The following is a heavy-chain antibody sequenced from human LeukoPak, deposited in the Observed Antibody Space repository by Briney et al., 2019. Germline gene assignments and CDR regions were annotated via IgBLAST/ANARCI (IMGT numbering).Heavy chain of an antibody. CDR1: GGSISSYY. V-gene: IGHV4-59*01. CDR3: ARGDGLWFGELLSAFDI. Sequence: NPSETLSLTCTVSGGSISSYYWSWIRQPTGKGLEWIGYIYYSGSTNYNPSLKSRVTISVDTSKNQFSLKLSSVTAADTAVYYCARGDGLWFGELLSAFDIWGQGTMVTVSS. D-gene: IGHD3-10*01. J-gene: IGHJ3*02. CDR2: IYYSGST.